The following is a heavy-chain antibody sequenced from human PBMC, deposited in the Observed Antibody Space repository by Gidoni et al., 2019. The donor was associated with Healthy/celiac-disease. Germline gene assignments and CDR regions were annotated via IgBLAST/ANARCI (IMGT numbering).Heavy chain of an antibody. CDR2: IYSGGST. V-gene: IGHV3-53*01. CDR3: ARVEDNSSGWYY. CDR1: GFTVSSNY. D-gene: IGHD6-19*01. J-gene: IGHJ4*02. Sequence: EVQLVESGGGLIQPGGSLRLSCAASGFTVSSNYMSCVRRAPGKGLEWVSVIYSGGSTYYADSVKGRFTISRDNSKNTLYLQMNRLRAEDTAVYYCARVEDNSSGWYYWGQGTLVTVSS.